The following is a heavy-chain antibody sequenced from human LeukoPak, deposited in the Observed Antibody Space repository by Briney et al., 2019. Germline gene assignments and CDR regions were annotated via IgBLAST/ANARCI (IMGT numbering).Heavy chain of an antibody. D-gene: IGHD6-13*01. V-gene: IGHV1-2*02. CDR3: ARELSAVGRWGAFDM. J-gene: IGHJ3*02. Sequence: ASVKVSCKPSGYTFTDYFIHWIRQAPGQGLEWMGWITPNSGATSYAQKFQGRVTMPKHTSINTGNMELTGLRFDDTAVYYCARELSAVGRWGAFDMWGQGTMVTVSS. CDR2: ITPNSGAT. CDR1: GYTFTDYF.